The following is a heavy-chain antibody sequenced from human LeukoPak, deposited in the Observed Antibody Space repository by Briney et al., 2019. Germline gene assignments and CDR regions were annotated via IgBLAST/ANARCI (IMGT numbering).Heavy chain of an antibody. Sequence: GGSLRLSCAASGFTFSSYGMHWVRQAPGKGLEWVAVISYDGSNKYYADSVKGRFTISRDNSKNTLYLQMNSLRAEDTAVYYCAKFARPGSWYYYGMDVWSQGTTVTVSS. V-gene: IGHV3-30*18. CDR2: ISYDGSNK. D-gene: IGHD3-10*01. J-gene: IGHJ6*02. CDR1: GFTFSSYG. CDR3: AKFARPGSWYYYGMDV.